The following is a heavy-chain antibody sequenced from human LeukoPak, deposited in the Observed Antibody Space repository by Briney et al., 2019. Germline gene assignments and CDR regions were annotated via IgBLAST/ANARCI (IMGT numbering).Heavy chain of an antibody. J-gene: IGHJ4*02. CDR2: IYYSGST. Sequence: SETLSLTCTVSGGSISSSSYYWGWIRQPPGKGLEWIGYIYYSGSTNYNPSLKSRVTISVDTSKNQFSLKLSSVTAADTAVYYCARQHGGSHPYDYWGQGTLVTVSS. CDR1: GGSISSSSYY. D-gene: IGHD1-26*01. V-gene: IGHV4-61*05. CDR3: ARQHGGSHPYDY.